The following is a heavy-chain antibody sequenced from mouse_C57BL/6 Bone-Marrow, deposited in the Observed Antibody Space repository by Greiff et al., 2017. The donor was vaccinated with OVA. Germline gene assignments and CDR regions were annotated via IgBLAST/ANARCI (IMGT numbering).Heavy chain of an antibody. Sequence: DVQLQESGPGMVKPSQSLSLTCTVTGYSITSGYDWHWIRHFPGNKLEWMGYISYSGSTNYNPSLKSRISITHDTSKNHFFLKLNSVTTEDTATYYCAREELGRFAYWGQGTLVTVSA. CDR3: AREELGRFAY. J-gene: IGHJ3*01. D-gene: IGHD4-1*01. CDR2: ISYSGST. CDR1: GYSITSGYD. V-gene: IGHV3-1*01.